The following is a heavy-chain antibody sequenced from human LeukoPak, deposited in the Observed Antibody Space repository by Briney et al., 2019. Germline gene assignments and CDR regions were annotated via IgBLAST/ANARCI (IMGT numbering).Heavy chain of an antibody. CDR2: IYYSGST. D-gene: IGHD5-18*01. CDR1: GGSISSSSYY. J-gene: IGHJ4*02. CDR3: ARPVGGYSYAVYFDY. V-gene: IGHV4-39*01. Sequence: PSETLSLTCTVSGGSISSSSYYWGWIRQPPGKGLEWIGSIYYSGSTYYNPSLKSRVTISVATSKNQFSLKLSSVTAADTAVYSCARPVGGYSYAVYFDYWGQGTLVTVSS.